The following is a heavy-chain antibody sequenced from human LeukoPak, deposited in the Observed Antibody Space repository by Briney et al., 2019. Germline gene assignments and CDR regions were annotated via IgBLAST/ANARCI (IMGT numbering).Heavy chain of an antibody. CDR2: IDPSDSYT. Sequence: GESLKISCKGSGYSFTSYWISWVRQMPGKGLEWMGRIDPSDSYTNYSPSFQGHVTISADKSISTAYLQWSSLKASDTAMYYCARHDQWLVRGGFYYYYGTDVWGQGTTVTVSS. V-gene: IGHV5-10-1*01. CDR1: GYSFTSYW. D-gene: IGHD6-19*01. CDR3: ARHDQWLVRGGFYYYYGTDV. J-gene: IGHJ6*02.